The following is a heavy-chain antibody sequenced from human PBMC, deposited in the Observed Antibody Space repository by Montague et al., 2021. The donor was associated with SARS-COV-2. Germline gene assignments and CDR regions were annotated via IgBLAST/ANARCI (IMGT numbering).Heavy chain of an antibody. D-gene: IGHD1-26*01. CDR3: AGFGSGTLEFDL. V-gene: IGHV4-61*02. CDR2: IRTTGHT. J-gene: IGHJ4*02. CDR1: GASISTGIYY. Sequence: TLSLTCTVSGASISTGIYYWSWIRQPAGKGLEWIGRIRTTGHTDYNSSLESRVFMSVDTSTNQFSLSPTSVTAADTAVYFCAGFGSGTLEFDLWGQGTLVTVSS.